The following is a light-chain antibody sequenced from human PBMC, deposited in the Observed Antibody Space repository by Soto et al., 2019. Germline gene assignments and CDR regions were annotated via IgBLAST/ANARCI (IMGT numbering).Light chain of an antibody. J-gene: IGLJ3*02. Sequence: QSALTQPASVSGSPGQSITISCTGTSSDVGGYNYVSWYQQHPGKAPKLMIYEVSNRPSGVSNRFSGSKSGNTASLSISGLQAQDEAHYYCSSYTSRSTRVFGGGTKLTVL. CDR1: SSDVGGYNY. V-gene: IGLV2-14*01. CDR2: EVS. CDR3: SSYTSRSTRV.